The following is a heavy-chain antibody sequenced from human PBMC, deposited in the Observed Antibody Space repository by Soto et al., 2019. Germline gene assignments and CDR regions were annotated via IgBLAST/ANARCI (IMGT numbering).Heavy chain of an antibody. Sequence: ETLSLTCTVSGGSMSSYYWTWIRQPAGKGLEWIGRVYSSGGTHYNPSLKSRVTISIDTSKNQFSLRLLSVTDADTAVYFCARGQRFSDWFDPWGQGTLVTVSS. D-gene: IGHD3-3*01. CDR3: ARGQRFSDWFDP. V-gene: IGHV4-4*07. J-gene: IGHJ5*02. CDR1: GGSMSSYY. CDR2: VYSSGGT.